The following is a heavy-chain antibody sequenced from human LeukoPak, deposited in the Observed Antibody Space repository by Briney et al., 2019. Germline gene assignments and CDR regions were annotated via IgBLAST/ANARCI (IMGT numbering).Heavy chain of an antibody. CDR1: GYTLTELS. Sequence: GASVKVSRKVSGYTLTELSMHWVRQAPGKGLEWMGGFDPEDGETIYAQKFQGRVTMTEDTSTDTAYMELSSLRSEDTAVYYCATFSSSFNYFDYWGQGTLVTVSS. V-gene: IGHV1-24*01. D-gene: IGHD6-13*01. J-gene: IGHJ4*02. CDR3: ATFSSSFNYFDY. CDR2: FDPEDGET.